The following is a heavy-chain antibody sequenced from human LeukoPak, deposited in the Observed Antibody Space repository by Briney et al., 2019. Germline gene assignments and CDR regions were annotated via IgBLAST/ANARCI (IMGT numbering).Heavy chain of an antibody. J-gene: IGHJ3*02. CDR2: IKQDGSEK. V-gene: IGHV3-7*01. D-gene: IGHD3-22*01. Sequence: GGSLRLSCAASGFTFSSYWMSWVRQAPGKGLEWVANIKQDGSEKYYVDSVKGRFTISRDNAKNSLYLQMNSLRAEDTAVYYCARDSPYYDSSGYYPSGAFDIWGQGTMVTVSS. CDR3: ARDSPYYDSSGYYPSGAFDI. CDR1: GFTFSSYW.